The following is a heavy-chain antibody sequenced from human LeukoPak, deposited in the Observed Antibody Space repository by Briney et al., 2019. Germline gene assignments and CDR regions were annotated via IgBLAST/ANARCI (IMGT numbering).Heavy chain of an antibody. V-gene: IGHV3-23*01. D-gene: IGHD3-3*01. CDR1: GFTFRKYA. Sequence: PGGSLRLSCAASGFTFRKYAMTWVRQAPGKGLEWVSGISDAGGSTDYADSVKGRFTISRDNSENTLFLQMNSLRVEDTAVYYCVKGPYGFLEWFLDCWGQGALVTVSS. CDR2: ISDAGGST. J-gene: IGHJ4*02. CDR3: VKGPYGFLEWFLDC.